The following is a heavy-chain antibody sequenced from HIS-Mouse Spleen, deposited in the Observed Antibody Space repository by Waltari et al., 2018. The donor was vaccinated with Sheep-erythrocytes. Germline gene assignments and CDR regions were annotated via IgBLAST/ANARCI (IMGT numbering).Heavy chain of an antibody. V-gene: IGHV3-21*01. CDR3: ARVASGATFDY. CDR2: ISSSSSYI. CDR1: GFTFRSYS. Sequence: EVQLVESGGGRVKPGGSLRLSCAASGFTFRSYSMNWVRQAPGKGLEWVSSISSSSSYIYYTDSVKGRFTISRDNAKNSLYLQMNSLRAEDTAVYYCARVASGATFDYWGQGTLVTVSS. J-gene: IGHJ4*02. D-gene: IGHD1-26*01.